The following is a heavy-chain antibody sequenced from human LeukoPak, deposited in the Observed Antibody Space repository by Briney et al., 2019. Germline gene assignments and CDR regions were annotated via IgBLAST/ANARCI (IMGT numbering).Heavy chain of an antibody. Sequence: PSETLSLTCTVSGGSISPYFWSWIRQPPGKGLEWIGYISYTGNTNYNPSLKSRVTISVDTSKNRFSLQLTSVTAADTAVYYCARDDYRGVTNFDPWGQGTLVTVSS. D-gene: IGHD3-10*01. J-gene: IGHJ5*02. V-gene: IGHV4-59*01. CDR3: ARDDYRGVTNFDP. CDR1: GGSISPYF. CDR2: ISYTGNT.